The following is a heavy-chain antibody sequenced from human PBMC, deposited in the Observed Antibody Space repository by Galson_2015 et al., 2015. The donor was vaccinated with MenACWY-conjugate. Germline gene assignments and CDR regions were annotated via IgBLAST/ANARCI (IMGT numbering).Heavy chain of an antibody. CDR1: GFTFDDYG. Sequence: SLRLSCAASGFTFDDYGMSWVRQAPGKGLEWVSVINWNGISTDYADSVKGRFTISRDNAKNSLYLQMNSLRVEDTAFYYCARDRATVTNYYYYGQDVWGQGTTVIVSS. V-gene: IGHV3-20*04. J-gene: IGHJ6*02. CDR2: INWNGIST. CDR3: ARDRATVTNYYYYGQDV. D-gene: IGHD4-17*01.